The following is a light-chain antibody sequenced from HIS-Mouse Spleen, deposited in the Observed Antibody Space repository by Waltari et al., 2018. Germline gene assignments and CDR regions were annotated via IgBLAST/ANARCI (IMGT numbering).Light chain of an antibody. CDR3: SSYAGSNIVV. CDR2: EVS. V-gene: IGLV2-8*01. CDR1: SSDVGGYNY. Sequence: QSALTQPPSASGSPGQSVTIPCTGTSSDVGGYNYVPWYQQHPGKAPKLMIYEVSKWPSGVPDRFSGSKSGNTASLTVSGLQAEDEADYYCSSYAGSNIVVFGGGTKLTVL. J-gene: IGLJ2*01.